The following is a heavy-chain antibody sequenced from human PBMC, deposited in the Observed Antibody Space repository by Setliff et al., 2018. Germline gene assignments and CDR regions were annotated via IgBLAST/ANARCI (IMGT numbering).Heavy chain of an antibody. Sequence: GASVKVSCKASGGTLSTLSIAWVRQAPGQGLEWMGGTIPLLPLPNYAVKFQGRVTITADKSTSTAYMELRSLTSEDTAVYYCARNALTGTTRKYYYYMDVWVQGTMVTVSS. V-gene: IGHV1-69*10. CDR1: GGTLSTLS. D-gene: IGHD1-7*01. J-gene: IGHJ6*03. CDR2: TIPLLPLP. CDR3: ARNALTGTTRKYYYYMDV.